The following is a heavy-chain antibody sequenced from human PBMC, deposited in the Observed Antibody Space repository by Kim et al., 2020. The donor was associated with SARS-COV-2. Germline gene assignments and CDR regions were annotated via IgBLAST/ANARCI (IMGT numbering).Heavy chain of an antibody. Sequence: GGSLRLSCAVSGFAVSNNYMTWVRQAPGMRLEWVATIYTDGTIFYADSVKGRFSISRHNSKNTVYLQMNSLGVEDTAVYYCARGGEEISTGLYFDHWGQG. CDR2: IYTDGTI. V-gene: IGHV3-66*02. J-gene: IGHJ4*02. CDR1: GFAVSNNY. D-gene: IGHD3-9*01. CDR3: ARGGEEISTGLYFDH.